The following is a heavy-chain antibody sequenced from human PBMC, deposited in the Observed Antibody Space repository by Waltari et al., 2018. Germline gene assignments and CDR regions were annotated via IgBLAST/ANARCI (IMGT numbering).Heavy chain of an antibody. CDR3: IRPFERGID. CDR2: IRSRTKGDAT. V-gene: IGHV3-73*01. D-gene: IGHD7-27*01. CDR1: GLRLRDFA. J-gene: IGHJ4*02. Sequence: EVQLVESGGALVQPGGSRKLSWDAYGLRLRDFAIHWGRQASGKGPEWVGRIRSRTKGDATAYTASAEGRFTISRDDSDNTVYLQMNSLKTDDTAVYYCIRPFERGIDWGQGTLVTVSS.